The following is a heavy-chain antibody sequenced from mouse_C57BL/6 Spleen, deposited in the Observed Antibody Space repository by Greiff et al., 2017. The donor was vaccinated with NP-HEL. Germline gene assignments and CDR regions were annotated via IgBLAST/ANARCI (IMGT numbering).Heavy chain of an antibody. V-gene: IGHV5-17*01. D-gene: IGHD2-3*01. CDR3: ARGYYEGYYAMDY. CDR2: ISSGSSTI. CDR1: GFTFSDYG. J-gene: IGHJ4*01. Sequence: DVMLVESGGGLVKPGGSLKLSCAASGFTFSDYGMHWVRQAPEKGLEWVAYISSGSSTIYYADTVKGRFTISRDNAKNTLFLQMTSLRSEDTAMYYCARGYYEGYYAMDYWGQGTSVTVSS.